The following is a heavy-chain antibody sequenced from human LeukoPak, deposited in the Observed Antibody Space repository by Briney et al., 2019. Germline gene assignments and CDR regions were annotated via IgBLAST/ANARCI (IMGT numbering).Heavy chain of an antibody. CDR1: GGSVSGYY. J-gene: IGHJ4*02. Sequence: ETLSLTCTVSGGSVSGYYWSWIRQPRGKGLEWIGYIHYSGSTNYNPSLKSRVIISVDTSKNQFSLKLSSVTAADTAVYYCARDSGGKFDSWGQGTLVTVSS. CDR3: ARDSGGKFDS. V-gene: IGHV4-59*02. CDR2: IHYSGST. D-gene: IGHD4-23*01.